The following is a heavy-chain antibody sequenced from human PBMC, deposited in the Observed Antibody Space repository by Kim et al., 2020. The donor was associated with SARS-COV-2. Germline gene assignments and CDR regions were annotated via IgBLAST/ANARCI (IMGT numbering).Heavy chain of an antibody. D-gene: IGHD3-16*02. V-gene: IGHV3-23*01. J-gene: IGHJ4*02. Sequence: GGSLRLSCAASGFTFSSYAMSWVRQAPGKGLEWVSAISGSGGSTYYADSVKGRFTISRDNSKNTLYLQMNSLRAEDTAVYYCAKDTFGGVIVSNFDYWGQGTLVTVSS. CDR1: GFTFSSYA. CDR2: ISGSGGST. CDR3: AKDTFGGVIVSNFDY.